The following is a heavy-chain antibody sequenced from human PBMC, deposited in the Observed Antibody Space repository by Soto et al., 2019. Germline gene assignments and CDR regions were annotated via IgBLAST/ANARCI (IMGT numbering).Heavy chain of an antibody. V-gene: IGHV3-23*01. CDR2: IGASGVGT. J-gene: IGHJ4*02. D-gene: IGHD3-9*01. CDR3: AKGHYDILTGYSYYFDY. Sequence: GGSLRLSCAASGFTFISYAMSWVRQAPGKGLEWVSTIGASGVGTYYADSAKGRFTISRDNSKNTLYLQMNSLRAEDTAVYYCAKGHYDILTGYSYYFDYWGLGTLVTVSS. CDR1: GFTFISYA.